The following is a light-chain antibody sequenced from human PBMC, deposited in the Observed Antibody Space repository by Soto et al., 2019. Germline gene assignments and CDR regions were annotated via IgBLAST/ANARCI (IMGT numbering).Light chain of an antibody. CDR2: DAS. CDR1: QAISNY. V-gene: IGKV1-33*01. J-gene: IGKJ2*01. CDR3: QQYDNLLMYT. Sequence: DIRMTHSPSSLSASVGDRVTITCQASQAISNYLNWYQQKPGKAPKLLIYDASNLETGVPSRFSGSGSGTDFTFTISSLQPEDIATYYCQQYDNLLMYTFGQGTKLEIK.